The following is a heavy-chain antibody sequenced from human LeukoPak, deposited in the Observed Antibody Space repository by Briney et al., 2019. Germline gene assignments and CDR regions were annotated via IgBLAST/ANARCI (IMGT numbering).Heavy chain of an antibody. Sequence: ASVKVFCKASGYTFTGYHMHWVRRAPGQGLEWMGRINPNSGDTNYAQKFQGRVTMTRDTSISTAYMELSRLRSDDTAVYYCARDYCSSTSCLFNYWGQGALVTVPS. J-gene: IGHJ4*02. CDR1: GYTFTGYH. CDR2: INPNSGDT. CDR3: ARDYCSSTSCLFNY. V-gene: IGHV1-2*06. D-gene: IGHD2-2*01.